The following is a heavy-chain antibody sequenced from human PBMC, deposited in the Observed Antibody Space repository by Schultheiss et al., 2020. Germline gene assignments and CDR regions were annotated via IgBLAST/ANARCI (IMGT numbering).Heavy chain of an antibody. J-gene: IGHJ4*02. CDR3: ARELGVVGGDY. CDR2: INHSGST. V-gene: IGHV4-34*01. Sequence: SETLSLTCAVYGGSFSGYYWSWIRQPPGKGLEWIGEINHSGSTNYNPSLKSRVTISVDTSKNQFSLKLRSVTAADTAVYYCARELGVVGGDYWGQGTLVTVSS. D-gene: IGHD3-10*01. CDR1: GGSFSGYY.